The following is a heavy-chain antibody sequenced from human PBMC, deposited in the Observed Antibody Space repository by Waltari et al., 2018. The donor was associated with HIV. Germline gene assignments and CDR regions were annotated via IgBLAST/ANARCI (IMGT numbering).Heavy chain of an antibody. J-gene: IGHJ4*02. D-gene: IGHD3-22*01. CDR1: GFTFSTYV. V-gene: IGHV3-30*01. CDR2: ISSDGSDK. CDR3: AREFYYDSSGYNSGFDY. Sequence: QVQLVESGGGVVQPGRSLRLSCAASGFTFSTYVMHWVRQPPGKGLEWVADISSDGSDKYHADSVKGRFTISRDNSKNTLYLQMDSLRAGDTAVYFCAREFYYDSSGYNSGFDYWGQGTLVTVSS.